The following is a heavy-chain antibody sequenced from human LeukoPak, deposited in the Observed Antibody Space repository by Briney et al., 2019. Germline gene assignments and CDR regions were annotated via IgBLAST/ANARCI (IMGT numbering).Heavy chain of an antibody. V-gene: IGHV3-64*01. CDR2: ISSNGGST. Sequence: GGSLRLSCAASGFTFSSYAMHWVRQAPGKGLEYVSAISSNGGSTYYANSVKGRFTISRDNSKNTLYLQMGSLRAEDMAVYYCAREKRGYSYGLVGCWGQGTLVTVSS. D-gene: IGHD5-18*01. CDR1: GFTFSSYA. J-gene: IGHJ4*02. CDR3: AREKRGYSYGLVGC.